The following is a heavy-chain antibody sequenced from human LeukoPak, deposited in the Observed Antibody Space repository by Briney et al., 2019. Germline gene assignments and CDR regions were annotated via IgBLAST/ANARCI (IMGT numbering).Heavy chain of an antibody. D-gene: IGHD2-2*02. CDR3: ARGLYRYGRSTFDY. CDR1: GGSISSYY. CDR2: IYNSGST. Sequence: SETLSLTCTVSGGSISSYYWSWIRQPAGKGLEWIGHIYNSGSTNYNPSLKGRVTMSVATSKNQFSLHLSSVTAADTAVYYCARGLYRYGRSTFDYWGQGTLVTVSS. V-gene: IGHV4-4*07. J-gene: IGHJ4*02.